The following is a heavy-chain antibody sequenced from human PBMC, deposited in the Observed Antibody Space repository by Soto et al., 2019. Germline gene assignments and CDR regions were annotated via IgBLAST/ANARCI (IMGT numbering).Heavy chain of an antibody. J-gene: IGHJ4*02. Sequence: SETLSLTCTVSGGSISSSSYYWGWIRQPPGKGLEWIGSIYYSGSTYYNPSLKSRVTISVDTSKNQFSLKLSSVTAADTAVYYCARHRGVVVTAIPYYFDYWGQGALVTVSS. V-gene: IGHV4-39*01. D-gene: IGHD2-21*02. CDR1: GGSISSSSYY. CDR2: IYYSGST. CDR3: ARHRGVVVTAIPYYFDY.